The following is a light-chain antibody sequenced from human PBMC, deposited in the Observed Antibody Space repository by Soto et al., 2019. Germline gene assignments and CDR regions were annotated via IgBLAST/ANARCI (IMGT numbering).Light chain of an antibody. CDR2: GAS. V-gene: IGKV3-20*01. CDR3: QQYGRAPPFD. J-gene: IGKJ2*01. CDR1: QSVSSNY. Sequence: EIVLTQSPGTLSLSPGERATLSCRASQSVSSNYIAWYQQNPGQAPRLLIYGASTRATGIPDRCSGSGSGTDFTRTISSLEPEDFAVYFCQQYGRAPPFDFGHGTKVEIK.